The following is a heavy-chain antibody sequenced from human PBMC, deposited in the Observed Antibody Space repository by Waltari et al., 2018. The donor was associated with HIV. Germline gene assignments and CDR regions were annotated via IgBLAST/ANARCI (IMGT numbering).Heavy chain of an antibody. CDR1: GFTFSSYS. CDR2: ISSSSSYI. CDR3: ARDLLNPVVDIVATMQRGMDV. J-gene: IGHJ6*02. V-gene: IGHV3-21*01. D-gene: IGHD5-12*01. Sequence: EVQLVESGGGLVKPGGSLRLSCAASGFTFSSYSMNWVRQAPGKGLEWVSSISSSSSYIYYADSVKGRFTISRDNAKNSLYLQMNSLRAEDTAVYYCARDLLNPVVDIVATMQRGMDVWGQGTTVTVSS.